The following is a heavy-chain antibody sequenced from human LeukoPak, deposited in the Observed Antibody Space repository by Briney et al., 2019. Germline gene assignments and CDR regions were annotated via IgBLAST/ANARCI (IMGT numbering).Heavy chain of an antibody. J-gene: IGHJ4*02. V-gene: IGHV3-23*01. D-gene: IGHD4-17*01. CDR2: ISGTGAFT. CDR1: GFTFSNYA. CDR3: AKGHSDYGTGFDL. Sequence: GGSLRLSCAASGFTFSNYAMTWVRQAPGKGLESVSVISGTGAFTYYADSVKGRLTISRDNSKNTLYLQMNSLRAEDTTIYYCAKGHSDYGTGFDLWGRGTLSPSPQ.